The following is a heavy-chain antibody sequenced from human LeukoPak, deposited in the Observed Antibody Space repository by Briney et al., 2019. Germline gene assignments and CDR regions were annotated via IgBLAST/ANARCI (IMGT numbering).Heavy chain of an antibody. Sequence: SETLSLTCTVSGGSISRDYWSWIRQPPGKGLEYIGYIYYSGSTNYNPSLKSRVTLSVDTSKNQFSLKLSSVTAADTAVYYCARGLLMDYWGQGTLVTVSS. CDR2: IYYSGST. CDR1: GGSISRDY. J-gene: IGHJ4*02. D-gene: IGHD2-8*01. V-gene: IGHV4-59*12. CDR3: ARGLLMDY.